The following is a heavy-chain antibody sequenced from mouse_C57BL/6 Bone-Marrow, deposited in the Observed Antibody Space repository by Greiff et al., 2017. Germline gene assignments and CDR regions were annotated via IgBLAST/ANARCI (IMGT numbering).Heavy chain of an antibody. CDR2: IDPANGNT. CDR1: GFNSKNTY. D-gene: IGHD2-1*01. V-gene: IGHV14-3*01. J-gene: IGHJ3*01. Sequence: DVQLQESVAELVRPGASVKLSCTASGFNSKNTYMHWGKQRPEQVLEWIGRIDPANGNTKYAPKFQGKATITADTSSHTAYLQLSSLTSEDTAIYYCAGNSDWFAYRGQGNLVTFSA. CDR3: AGNSDWFAY.